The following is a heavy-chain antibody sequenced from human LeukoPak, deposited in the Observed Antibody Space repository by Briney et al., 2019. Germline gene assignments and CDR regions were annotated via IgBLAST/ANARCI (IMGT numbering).Heavy chain of an antibody. CDR2: IYSGGST. CDR1: GFTVSSNY. CDR3: ARGAPSTYFDY. Sequence: GGSLRLSCAASGFTVSSNYMSWVRQAPGKGLDWVSVIYSGGSTYYADSVKGRFTISRDNSKNTLYLQMNSLRAEDTAVYYCARGAPSTYFDYWGQGTLVTVSS. J-gene: IGHJ4*02. V-gene: IGHV3-53*01.